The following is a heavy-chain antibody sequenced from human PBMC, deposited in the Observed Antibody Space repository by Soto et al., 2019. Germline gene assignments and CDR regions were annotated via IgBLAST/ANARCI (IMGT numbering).Heavy chain of an antibody. CDR3: ARSTQYKSGWNGAFDD. J-gene: IGHJ4*02. CDR1: GGSIGTFN. CDR2: IYYGGRT. Sequence: XETLSVHCNVSGGSIGTFNWSWIRQPPGEGLEWLGFIYYGGRTNYNPSLTSRVTISVDTSKNQFSLKLESVTAADTAVYYCARSTQYKSGWNGAFDDWGQGSLVTVSS. V-gene: IGHV4-59*01. D-gene: IGHD6-19*01.